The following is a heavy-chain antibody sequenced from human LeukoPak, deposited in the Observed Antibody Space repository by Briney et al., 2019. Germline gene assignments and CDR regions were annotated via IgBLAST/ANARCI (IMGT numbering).Heavy chain of an antibody. D-gene: IGHD6-6*01. J-gene: IGHJ4*02. CDR1: GGTFSSYA. V-gene: IGHV1-2*02. CDR3: ASSRSIPPWNFDY. CDR2: INPNSGGT. Sequence: ASVKVSCKASGGTFSSYAISWVRQAPGQGLEWMGWINPNSGGTNYAQKFQGRVTMTRDTSISTAYMELSSLRSEDTAVYYCASSRSIPPWNFDYWGQGTLVTVSS.